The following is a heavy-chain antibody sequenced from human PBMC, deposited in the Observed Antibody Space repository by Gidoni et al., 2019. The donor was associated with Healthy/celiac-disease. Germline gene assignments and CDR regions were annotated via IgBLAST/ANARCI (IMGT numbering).Heavy chain of an antibody. CDR3: AREYRLGENWFDP. V-gene: IGHV1-2*04. Sequence: QVQLVQSGAEVKKPGASGKVPCKASGYTFTGYDMHWVRQAPGQGLEWMGWINPNSGGTNYAQKFQGWVTMTRDTSISTAYMELSRLRSDDTAVYYCAREYRLGENWFDPWGQGTLVTVSS. J-gene: IGHJ5*02. CDR1: GYTFTGYD. D-gene: IGHD3-10*01. CDR2: INPNSGGT.